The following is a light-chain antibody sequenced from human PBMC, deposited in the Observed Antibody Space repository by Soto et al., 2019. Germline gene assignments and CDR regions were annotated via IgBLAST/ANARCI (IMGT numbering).Light chain of an antibody. V-gene: IGKV1-39*01. CDR1: QSISTF. Sequence: DIQMTQSPSTLSASSPDAVTIXCRASQSISTFLAWYQQKPGRAPKLLIHSASALPSGVPSRFSGSGSGTEFTLTMSGLQPEDFATYYCQQGHSTPYTFGQGTKVDTK. CDR2: SAS. J-gene: IGKJ2*01. CDR3: QQGHSTPYT.